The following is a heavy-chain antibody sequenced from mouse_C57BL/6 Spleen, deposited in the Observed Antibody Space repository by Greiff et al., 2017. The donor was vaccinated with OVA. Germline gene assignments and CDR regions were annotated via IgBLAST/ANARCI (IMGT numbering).Heavy chain of an antibody. CDR1: GYAFSSYW. D-gene: IGHD1-1*01. J-gene: IGHJ2*01. CDR3: ARSGYYGSRGYFDY. V-gene: IGHV1-80*01. Sequence: QVQLQQSGAELVKPGASVKISCKASGYAFSSYWMNWVKQRPGQGLEWIGQIYPGDGDTNYNGKFKGKATLTADKSSSTAYMQLSSLTSEDSAVYFCARSGYYGSRGYFDYWGQGTTLTVSS. CDR2: IYPGDGDT.